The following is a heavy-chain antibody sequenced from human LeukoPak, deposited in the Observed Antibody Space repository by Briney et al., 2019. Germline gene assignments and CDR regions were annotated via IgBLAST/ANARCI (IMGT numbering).Heavy chain of an antibody. J-gene: IGHJ5*02. CDR2: INTNTGNP. CDR3: ARDRRATRSERRNNWFDP. CDR1: GYTFTSYA. D-gene: IGHD1-26*01. Sequence: ASVKVSCKASGYTFTSYAMNWVRQAPGQGLEWMGWINTNTGNPTYAQGFTGRFVFSLDTSVSTAYLQISSLKAEDTAVYYCARDRRATRSERRNNWFDPWGQGTLVTVSS. V-gene: IGHV7-4-1*02.